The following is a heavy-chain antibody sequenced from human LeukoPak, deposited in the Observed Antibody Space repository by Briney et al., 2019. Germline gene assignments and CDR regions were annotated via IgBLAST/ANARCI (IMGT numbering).Heavy chain of an antibody. CDR3: AREEPTYYDFWSGYGMDV. D-gene: IGHD3-3*01. CDR2: ISSSSSYI. Sequence: GGSLRLSCAASGFTFSSYSMNWVRQAPGKGLEWVSSISSSSSYIYYADSVKGRFTISRDNAKNSLYLQMNSLRAGDTAVYYCAREEPTYYDFWSGYGMDVWGQGTTVTVSS. J-gene: IGHJ6*02. V-gene: IGHV3-21*01. CDR1: GFTFSSYS.